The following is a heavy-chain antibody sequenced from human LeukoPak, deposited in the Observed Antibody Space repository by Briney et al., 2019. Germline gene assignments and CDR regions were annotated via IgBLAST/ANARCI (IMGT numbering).Heavy chain of an antibody. CDR2: INPNIGGT. Sequence: ASVKVSCKASGYTFTEYYIHWVRQAPGQGLEWMGWINPNIGGTNYAQKFQGRVTMTRDTSISTAYMELTRLRSDDTAVYYCTRDDYYGSGTYFDAFDIWGQGTMVTVSS. V-gene: IGHV1-2*02. J-gene: IGHJ3*02. D-gene: IGHD3-10*01. CDR3: TRDDYYGSGTYFDAFDI. CDR1: GYTFTEYY.